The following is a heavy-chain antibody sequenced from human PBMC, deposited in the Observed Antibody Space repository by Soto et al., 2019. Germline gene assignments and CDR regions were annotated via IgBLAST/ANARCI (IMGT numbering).Heavy chain of an antibody. J-gene: IGHJ4*02. V-gene: IGHV4-4*07. CDR2: IYTSGST. CDR1: GGSISSYY. Sequence: SETLSLTCTVSGGSISSYYWSWIRQPAGKGLEWIGRIYTSGSTNYNPSLKSRVTMSVDTSKNQFSLKLSSVTAADTAVYYCARSLSYSDTSGYYDGFDYWGQGTLVTVSS. CDR3: ARSLSYSDTSGYYDGFDY. D-gene: IGHD3-22*01.